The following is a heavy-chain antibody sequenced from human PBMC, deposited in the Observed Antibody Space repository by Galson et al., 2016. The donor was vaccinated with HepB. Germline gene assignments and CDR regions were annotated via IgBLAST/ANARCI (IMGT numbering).Heavy chain of an antibody. CDR2: ITSSGGAI. Sequence: SLRLSCAGSGFTFASCGMNWVRQAPGKGLEWVSYITSSGGAIYYTDSVKGRFTISRDNAKNSLYLQMNSLRAEDTAVYYCARDIYGPTYFYYYGLDVWGEGTTVTVSA. D-gene: IGHD2/OR15-2a*01. CDR1: GFTFASCG. V-gene: IGHV3-48*01. J-gene: IGHJ6*04. CDR3: ARDIYGPTYFYYYGLDV.